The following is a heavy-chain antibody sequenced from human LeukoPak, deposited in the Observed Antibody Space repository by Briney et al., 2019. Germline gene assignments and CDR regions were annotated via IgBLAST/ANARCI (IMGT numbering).Heavy chain of an antibody. J-gene: IGHJ4*02. D-gene: IGHD1-14*01. V-gene: IGHV4-59*01. Sequence: SETLSLTCTVSGGSISSYYWSWIRQPPGKGLEWIGYIYYSGYTNYNPSLRSRFTISVDTSKNQFSLKLRSVAPADTAVYYCARGNPYFDSWGQGTLVTVSS. CDR1: GGSISSYY. CDR2: IYYSGYT. CDR3: ARGNPYFDS.